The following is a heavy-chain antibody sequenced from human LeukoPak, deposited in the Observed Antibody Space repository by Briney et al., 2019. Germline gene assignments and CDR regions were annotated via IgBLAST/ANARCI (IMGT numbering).Heavy chain of an antibody. Sequence: PSETLSLTCTVSGGSISSSSYYWGWIRQPPGKGLERIGTIYYSGSTYYNPSLKSRVTISVDTSKNQFSLKLSSVTAADTAVYYCAREVGGIVGSGYPRSPELGFDPWGQGTLVTVSS. CDR3: AREVGGIVGSGYPRSPELGFDP. CDR1: GGSISSSSYY. CDR2: IYYSGST. J-gene: IGHJ5*02. V-gene: IGHV4-39*07. D-gene: IGHD3-22*01.